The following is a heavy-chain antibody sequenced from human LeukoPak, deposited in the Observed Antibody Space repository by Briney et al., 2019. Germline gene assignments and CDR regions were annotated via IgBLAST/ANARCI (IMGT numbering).Heavy chain of an antibody. CDR3: ARGLRYGDYLAPLDY. D-gene: IGHD4-17*01. Sequence: ASVKVSCKASGYTFTSYGMSWVRQAPGQGLEWMGWISGYNGNTKYAQKLQDRVTMTTDTSTSTAYMEVRSLRSDDTAVYYCARGLRYGDYLAPLDYWGQGTLVTVSS. V-gene: IGHV1-18*01. CDR2: ISGYNGNT. J-gene: IGHJ4*02. CDR1: GYTFTSYG.